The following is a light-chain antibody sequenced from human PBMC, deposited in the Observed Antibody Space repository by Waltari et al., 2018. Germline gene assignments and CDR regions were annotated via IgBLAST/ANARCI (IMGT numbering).Light chain of an antibody. J-gene: IGKJ1*01. CDR1: QNIINY. Sequence: DIQMTQSPSSPSASVGDRVAITCRASQNIINYLNWYQQIPGKAPKILIYTASSLKNGVPSRFSGSGSGTDFTLTISSLQPEDFATYYCQQSYNLPRTFGQGTKVEIK. V-gene: IGKV1-39*01. CDR3: QQSYNLPRT. CDR2: TAS.